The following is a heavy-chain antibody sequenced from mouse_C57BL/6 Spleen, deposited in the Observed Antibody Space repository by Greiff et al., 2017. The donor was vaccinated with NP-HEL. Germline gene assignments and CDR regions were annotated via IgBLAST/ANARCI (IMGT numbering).Heavy chain of an antibody. CDR1: GYSITSGYY. J-gene: IGHJ4*01. Sequence: EVKLQESGPGLVKPSQSLSLTCSVTGYSITSGYYWNWIRQFPGNKLEWMGYISYDGSNNYNPSLKNRISITRDTSKNQFFLKLNSVTTEDTATYYCARESRDAMDYWGQGTSVTVSS. V-gene: IGHV3-6*01. CDR3: ARESRDAMDY. D-gene: IGHD1-1*01. CDR2: ISYDGSN.